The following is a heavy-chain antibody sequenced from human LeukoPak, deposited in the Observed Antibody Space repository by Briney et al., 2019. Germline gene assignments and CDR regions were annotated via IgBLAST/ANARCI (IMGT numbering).Heavy chain of an antibody. D-gene: IGHD6-13*01. J-gene: IGHJ4*02. Sequence: GSLRLSCAASGFSFSDYSMNWVRQAPGKGLEWVSFISSYSTYIYYADSLKGRFTISRDNAKNSLYLQMNSLRAEDTAVYYCARNSSSRKPYFDYWGQGTLVTVSS. CDR3: ARNSSSRKPYFDY. V-gene: IGHV3-21*01. CDR1: GFSFSDYS. CDR2: ISSYSTYI.